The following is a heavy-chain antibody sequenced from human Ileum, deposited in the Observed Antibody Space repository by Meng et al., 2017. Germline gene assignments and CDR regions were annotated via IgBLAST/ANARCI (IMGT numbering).Heavy chain of an antibody. CDR2: IWDDGSKE. V-gene: IGHV3-33*01. CDR3: TRFYGDWFSGDH. J-gene: IGHJ4*01. D-gene: IGHD4-17*01. Sequence: GEAGGGVALPCRSLSLACATTGFTFTIHGLHWVRPSPCKWLEWVADIWDDGSKEYYADSVKGRFTISRVDSKNTIYLQINYLRADDTAVYYCTRFYGDWFSGDHWGRGTLVTVSS. CDR1: GFTFTIHG.